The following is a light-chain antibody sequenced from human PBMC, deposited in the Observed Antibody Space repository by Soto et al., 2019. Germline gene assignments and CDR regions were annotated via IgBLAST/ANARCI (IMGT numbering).Light chain of an antibody. CDR1: QSVTSTY. CDR3: QQYGSSPLT. Sequence: EIVLTQSPGTLSLSPGERATLSCRASQSVTSTYLAWYQQKPGQAPRLLIFGASNRAIGIPDRLTGSGSGTDLTLPISRLEPEDFAVYYCQQYGSSPLTFGGGTKVEIK. V-gene: IGKV3-20*01. CDR2: GAS. J-gene: IGKJ4*01.